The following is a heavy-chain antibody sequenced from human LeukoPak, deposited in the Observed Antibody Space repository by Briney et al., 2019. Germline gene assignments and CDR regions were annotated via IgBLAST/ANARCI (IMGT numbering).Heavy chain of an antibody. CDR2: ISYDGSNK. D-gene: IGHD1-26*01. Sequence: PGRSLRLSYAASGFTFSSYGMHWVRQAPGKGLEWVAVISYDGSNKYYADSVKGRFTISRDNSKNTLYLQMNSLRAEDTAVYYCAKNSGSFPIHYFDYWGQGTLVTVSS. CDR1: GFTFSSYG. CDR3: AKNSGSFPIHYFDY. V-gene: IGHV3-30*18. J-gene: IGHJ4*02.